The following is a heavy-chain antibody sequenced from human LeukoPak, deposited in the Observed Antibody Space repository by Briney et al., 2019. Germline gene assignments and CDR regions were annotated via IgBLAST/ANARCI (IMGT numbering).Heavy chain of an antibody. J-gene: IGHJ5*02. D-gene: IGHD3-16*01. CDR1: GYTLNEVS. CDR2: FDPEDGER. Sequence: ASVKGSCKVAGYTLNEVSMHWVRQAPGKGLEWMGGFDPEDGERISAQKFQGRVTMTEDTSTDTAYMELSSLASEDTAMYYCATENFGLGSPFDPWGQGTLVTVSS. V-gene: IGHV1-24*01. CDR3: ATENFGLGSPFDP.